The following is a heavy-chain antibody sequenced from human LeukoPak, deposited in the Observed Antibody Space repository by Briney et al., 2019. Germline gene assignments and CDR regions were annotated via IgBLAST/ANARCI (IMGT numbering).Heavy chain of an antibody. V-gene: IGHV3-23*01. Sequence: GGSLRLSCAASGFTFSNYVMSWVRQAPGKGLEWVSTITISGDSTYNADSVKGRFTISRDNSKSTLYLQMNSLRAEDTAVYYCAKDGDGIQYFDYWGQGTLVTVSS. CDR2: ITISGDST. CDR1: GFTFSNYV. CDR3: AKDGDGIQYFDY. J-gene: IGHJ4*02. D-gene: IGHD7-27*01.